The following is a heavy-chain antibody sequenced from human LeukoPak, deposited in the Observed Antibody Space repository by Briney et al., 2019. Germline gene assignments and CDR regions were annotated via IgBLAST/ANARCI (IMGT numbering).Heavy chain of an antibody. Sequence: GGSLRLSCAVSGFIFSSYSMSWVRQTPGKGLEWVSAISGSDGSTYYAESVKGRFTISRDNSKNTLNLQMTSLRAEDTAVYYCARGGSGYNDYWGQGTLVSVSS. V-gene: IGHV3-23*01. J-gene: IGHJ4*02. CDR2: ISGSDGST. CDR3: ARGGSGYNDY. CDR1: GFIFSSYS. D-gene: IGHD3-22*01.